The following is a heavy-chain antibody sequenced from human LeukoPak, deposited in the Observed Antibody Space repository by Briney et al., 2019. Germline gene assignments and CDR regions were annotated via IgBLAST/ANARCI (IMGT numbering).Heavy chain of an antibody. D-gene: IGHD5-24*01. CDR2: ISGSGGST. V-gene: IGHV3-23*01. CDR3: AKDLAVDDAFDI. Sequence: PGGSLRLSCAASGFTFSSYAMSWVRQAPGKGLKWFSAISGSGGSTYYADSVKGRFTISRDNSKNTLYLQMNSLRAEDTAVYYCAKDLAVDDAFDIWGQGTMVTVSS. CDR1: GFTFSSYA. J-gene: IGHJ3*02.